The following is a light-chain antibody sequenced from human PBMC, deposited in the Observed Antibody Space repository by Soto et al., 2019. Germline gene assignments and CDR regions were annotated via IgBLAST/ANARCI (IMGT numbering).Light chain of an antibody. CDR3: QSYDSSLTNAV. J-gene: IGLJ2*01. Sequence: QSVLTQPPSASGTPGQRVTISCSGSSSNIGINTVNWYQQFPGTAPKVLIYLNDQRPSGVPDRFSGSKSGTSASLAISGLQSEDEADYHCQSYDSSLTNAVFGGGTKLTVL. CDR2: LND. V-gene: IGLV1-44*01. CDR1: SSNIGINT.